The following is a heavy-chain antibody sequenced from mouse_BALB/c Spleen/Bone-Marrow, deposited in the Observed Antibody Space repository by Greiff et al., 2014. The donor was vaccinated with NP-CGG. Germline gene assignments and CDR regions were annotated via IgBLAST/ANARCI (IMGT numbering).Heavy chain of an antibody. J-gene: IGHJ4*01. CDR2: ISDGGSYT. Sequence: VQLKESGGGLVKPGGPLKLSCAASGFTFSDYYMYWVRQTPEKRLEWVATISDGGSYTYYPDSVKGRFTISRDNAKNNLYLQMSSLKSEDTAMYYCAREVAMDYWGQGTSVTVSS. V-gene: IGHV5-4*02. CDR3: AREVAMDY. CDR1: GFTFSDYY.